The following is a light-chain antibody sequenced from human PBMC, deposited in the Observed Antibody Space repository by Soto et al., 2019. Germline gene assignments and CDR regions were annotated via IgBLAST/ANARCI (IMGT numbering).Light chain of an antibody. CDR3: QQYNGYRTWT. CDR1: QDISRW. J-gene: IGKJ1*01. V-gene: IGKV1-5*01. CDR2: DAS. Sequence: DIQITQSPSTLSSSVLERFSITCGASQDISRWLAWYQQKPGKAPKVLIWDASSLQRGVPSRFTGSGSGTEFTLTINGLQPDDFATYYCQQYNGYRTWTFGQGTKVDI.